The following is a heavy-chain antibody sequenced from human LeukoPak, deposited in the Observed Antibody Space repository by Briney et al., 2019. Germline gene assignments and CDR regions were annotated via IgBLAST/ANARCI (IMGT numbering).Heavy chain of an antibody. V-gene: IGHV1-2*02. CDR2: INPNSGGT. J-gene: IGHJ5*02. D-gene: IGHD3-16*01. CDR1: GYTFTGYY. CDR3: ARRKRFRGDWFDP. Sequence: ASVTVSCKASGYTFTGYYMHWVRQAPGQGLEWMGWINPNSGGTNYAQKFQGRVTMTRDTSISTAYMELSRLRSDDTAVYYCARRKRFRGDWFDPWGQGTLVTVSS.